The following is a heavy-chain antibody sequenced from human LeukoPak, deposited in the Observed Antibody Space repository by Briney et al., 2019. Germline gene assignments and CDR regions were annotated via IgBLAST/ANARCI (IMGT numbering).Heavy chain of an antibody. CDR2: IYYSGST. CDR1: GGSISSYY. Sequence: SETLSLTCTVSGGSISSYYWSWIRQPPGKGLEWIGYIYYSGSTNYNPSLKSRVTISVDTSKNQFSLKLSSVTAADTAVYYCAREGGRPLGDAFDIWGQGTMVTVSS. D-gene: IGHD3-16*01. J-gene: IGHJ3*02. V-gene: IGHV4-59*01. CDR3: AREGGRPLGDAFDI.